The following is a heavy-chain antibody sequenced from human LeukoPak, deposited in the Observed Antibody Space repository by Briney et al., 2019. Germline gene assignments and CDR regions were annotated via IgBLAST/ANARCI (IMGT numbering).Heavy chain of an antibody. CDR3: ANSMVRGDY. V-gene: IGHV4-34*01. Sequence: SETLSLTCAVYGLSFSGYYWSWIRQPPGKGLEWIGEINHSGSNNYNPSLKSRVTISVDTSKNQLSLKLSSVTAADTAVYYCANSMVRGDYWGQGTLVTVSS. D-gene: IGHD3-10*01. J-gene: IGHJ4*02. CDR2: INHSGSN. CDR1: GLSFSGYY.